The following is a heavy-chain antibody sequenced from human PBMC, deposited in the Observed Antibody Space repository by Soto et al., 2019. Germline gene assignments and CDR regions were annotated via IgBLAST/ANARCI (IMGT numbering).Heavy chain of an antibody. V-gene: IGHV4-39*01. CDR1: GGSISSSSYY. CDR2: IYYSGST. D-gene: IGHD3-9*01. J-gene: IGHJ5*02. CDR3: ARQLLLRYFDWLLYWFDP. Sequence: SETLSLTCTVSGGSISSSSYYWGWIRQPPGKGLEWIGSIYYSGSTYYNPSLKSRVTISVDTSKNQFSLKLSSGTAADTAVYYCARQLLLRYFDWLLYWFDPWGQGTLVTVSS.